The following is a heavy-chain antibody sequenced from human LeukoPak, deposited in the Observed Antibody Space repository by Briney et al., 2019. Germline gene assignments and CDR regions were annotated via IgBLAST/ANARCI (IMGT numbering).Heavy chain of an antibody. CDR1: GYSFTGFY. CDR2: INPNSGGT. D-gene: IGHD7-27*01. V-gene: IGHV1-2*06. CDR3: ASNWGRLVTTDAFDI. J-gene: IGHJ3*02. Sequence: ASVKVSCKASGYSFTGFYMHWVRQAPGQGLEWMGRINPNSGGTNYAQKFQGRVTMTRDTSISTAYMELSRLRSDDTAVYYCASNWGRLVTTDAFDIWGQGTMVTVSS.